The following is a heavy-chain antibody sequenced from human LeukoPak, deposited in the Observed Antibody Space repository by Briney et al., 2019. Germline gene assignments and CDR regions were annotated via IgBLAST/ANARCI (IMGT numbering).Heavy chain of an antibody. CDR2: IIEGGDVT. D-gene: IGHD4-23*01. J-gene: IGHJ4*02. Sequence: PGGSLRLSCAASGFAFGSYAMSWVRQAPGKGLEWVSAIIEGGDVTFYTDSVKGRFTISRDNSKNTLYLQMNSLRAEDTAQYYCAKGTAQWELYDYWGQGTLVTVSS. CDR1: GFAFGSYA. CDR3: AKGTAQWELYDY. V-gene: IGHV3-23*01.